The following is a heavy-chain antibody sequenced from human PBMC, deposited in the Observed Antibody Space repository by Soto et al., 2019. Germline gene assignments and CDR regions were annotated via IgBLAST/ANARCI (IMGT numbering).Heavy chain of an antibody. J-gene: IGHJ5*02. V-gene: IGHV1-69*13. CDR2: IIPIFGAT. D-gene: IGHD3-22*01. CDR3: ARARDHAYDSSGYGWLDP. Sequence: EASVKVSCKASGGTFSSYSISWVRQAPGQGLEWMGGIIPIFGATNYAQKFQGRVTITADDSTSTAYMELSSLRSEDTAVYYCARARDHAYDSSGYGWLDPWGQGTMVTVSS. CDR1: GGTFSSYS.